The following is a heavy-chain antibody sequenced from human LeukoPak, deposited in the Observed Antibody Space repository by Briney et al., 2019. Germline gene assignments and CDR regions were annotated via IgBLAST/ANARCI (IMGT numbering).Heavy chain of an antibody. J-gene: IGHJ4*02. D-gene: IGHD3-16*02. Sequence: ASVRVSCKASGHTFTSYGISWVRQAPGQGLEWMGWISAYNGNTNYAQKLQGRVTMTTDTSTSTAYMELRSLRSDDTAVYYCARVGYDYVWGSYRPPSYFDYWGQGTLVTVSS. CDR2: ISAYNGNT. CDR3: ARVGYDYVWGSYRPPSYFDY. CDR1: GHTFTSYG. V-gene: IGHV1-18*01.